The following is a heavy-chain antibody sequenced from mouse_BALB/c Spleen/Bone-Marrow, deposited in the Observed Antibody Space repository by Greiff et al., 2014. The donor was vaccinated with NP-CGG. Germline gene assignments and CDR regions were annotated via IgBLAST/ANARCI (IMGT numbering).Heavy chain of an antibody. Sequence: VQLQQSGPELVKPGASVKMSCKASGYTFTSYVMHWVKQKPGQGLEWIGFINPFNGGAKYNEKFRGKATLTSDKSSSTAYMELSSLTSEDSAAYYCAGPARFAYWGRGTLVTVSA. CDR3: AGPARFAY. CDR2: INPFNGGA. CDR1: GYTFTSYV. J-gene: IGHJ3*01. V-gene: IGHV1-14*01.